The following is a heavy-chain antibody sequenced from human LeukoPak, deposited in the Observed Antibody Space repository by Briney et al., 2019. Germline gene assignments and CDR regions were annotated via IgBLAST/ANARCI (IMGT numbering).Heavy chain of an antibody. CDR3: ARALMATGSDY. CDR2: IWYDGSNK. Sequence: PGGSLRLSCAASGSTFSSYGMHWVRQAPGKGLEWVAVIWYDGSNKYYADSVKGRFTISRDNSKNTLYLQMNSLRAEDAAVYYCARALMATGSDYWGQGTLVTVSS. CDR1: GSTFSSYG. V-gene: IGHV3-33*01. J-gene: IGHJ4*02. D-gene: IGHD5-24*01.